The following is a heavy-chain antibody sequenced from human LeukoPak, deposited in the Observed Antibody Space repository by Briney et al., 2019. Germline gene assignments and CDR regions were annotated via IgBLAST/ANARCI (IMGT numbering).Heavy chain of an antibody. CDR1: GGSISSGSYY. CDR3: ARDGTYYYGSGSYYNGYYYYGMDV. CDR2: IYTSGST. J-gene: IGHJ6*02. D-gene: IGHD3-10*01. Sequence: SETLSLTCTVSGGSISSGSYYWGWIRQPAGKGLEWIGRIYTSGSTNYNPSLKSRVTISVDTSKNQFSLKLSSVTAADTAVYYCARDGTYYYGSGSYYNGYYYYGMDVWGQGTTVTVSS. V-gene: IGHV4-61*02.